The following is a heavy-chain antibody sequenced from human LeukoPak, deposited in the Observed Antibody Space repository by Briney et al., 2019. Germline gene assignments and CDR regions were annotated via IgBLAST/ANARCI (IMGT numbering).Heavy chain of an antibody. D-gene: IGHD4-17*01. CDR1: GSTFSSYS. J-gene: IGHJ4*02. Sequence: GGSLRLSCAASGSTFSSYSMNWVRQGPGKGLEWVSYISSSSNTIYYADSVKGRFTVSRDTAKNSLYLQMNSLRDEDTAVYYCARNYYGDYLFDYWGQGTPVTVSS. CDR3: ARNYYGDYLFDY. CDR2: ISSSSNTI. V-gene: IGHV3-48*02.